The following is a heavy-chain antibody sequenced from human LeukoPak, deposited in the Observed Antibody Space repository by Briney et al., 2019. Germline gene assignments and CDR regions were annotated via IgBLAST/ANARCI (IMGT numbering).Heavy chain of an antibody. CDR3: AKHIVATMDDAFDI. CDR1: GVSFSGYY. Sequence: SETLSLTCAVYGVSFSGYYWSWIRQPPGKGLEWIGRIYSSGSTNYNPSLESRLAMSVDTSENQFSLRLTSVTAADTAVYYCAKHIVATMDDAFDIWGQGTMVTVSS. D-gene: IGHD5-12*01. CDR2: IYSSGST. V-gene: IGHV4-59*10. J-gene: IGHJ3*02.